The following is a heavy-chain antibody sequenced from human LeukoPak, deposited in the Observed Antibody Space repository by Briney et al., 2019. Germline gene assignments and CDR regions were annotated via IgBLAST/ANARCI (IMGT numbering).Heavy chain of an antibody. J-gene: IGHJ5*02. CDR3: ARDKSRGLLWFGELLRSQNWFDP. D-gene: IGHD3-10*01. CDR2: INHSGST. V-gene: IGHV4-34*01. CDR1: GGSFSGYY. Sequence: SETLSLTCAVYGGSFSGYYWSWIRQPPGKGLEWIGEINHSGSTYYNPSLKSRVTISVDTSKNQFSLKLSSVTAADTAVYYCARDKSRGLLWFGELLRSQNWFDPWGQGTLVTVSS.